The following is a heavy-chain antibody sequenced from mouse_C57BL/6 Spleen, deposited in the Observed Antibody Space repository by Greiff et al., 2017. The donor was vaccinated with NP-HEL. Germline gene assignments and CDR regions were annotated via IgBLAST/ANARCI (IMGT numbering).Heavy chain of an antibody. CDR2: INPSTGGT. CDR1: GYSFTGYY. Sequence: VQLKQSGPELVKPGASVKISCKASGYSFTGYYMNWVKQSPEKSLEWIGEINPSTGGTTYNQKFKAKATLTVDKSSSTAYMQLKSLTSEDSAVYYCARSNWVLYFDYWGQGTTLTVSS. D-gene: IGHD4-1*01. CDR3: ARSNWVLYFDY. J-gene: IGHJ2*01. V-gene: IGHV1-42*01.